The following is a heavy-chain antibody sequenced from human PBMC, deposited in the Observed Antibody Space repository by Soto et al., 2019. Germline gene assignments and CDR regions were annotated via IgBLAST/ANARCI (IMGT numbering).Heavy chain of an antibody. V-gene: IGHV3-23*01. CDR2: ISGSGGST. CDR3: AKDNSYYDILTRLFYYYYYMDV. CDR1: GFTFSSYA. J-gene: IGHJ6*03. Sequence: GGSLRLSCAASGFTFSSYAMSWVRQAPGKGLEWVSAISGSGGSTYYADSVKGRFTISRDKSKNTLYLQMNSLRAEDTAVYYCAKDNSYYDILTRLFYYYYYMDVWGKGTTVTVSS. D-gene: IGHD3-9*01.